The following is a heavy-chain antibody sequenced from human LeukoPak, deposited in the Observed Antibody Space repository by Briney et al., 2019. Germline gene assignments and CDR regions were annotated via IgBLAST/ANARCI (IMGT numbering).Heavy chain of an antibody. CDR1: GFTFSSYA. V-gene: IGHV3-23*01. CDR2: ISGSGGST. CDR3: ARDKRPGVNLGDDAFDT. D-gene: IGHD3-10*01. Sequence: GGSLRLSCAASGFTFSSYAMSWVRQAPGKGLEWVSAISGSGGSTYYADSVKGRFTISRDNSKNTLYLQMNSLRTEDTAVYYCARDKRPGVNLGDDAFDTWGQGTMVTVSS. J-gene: IGHJ3*02.